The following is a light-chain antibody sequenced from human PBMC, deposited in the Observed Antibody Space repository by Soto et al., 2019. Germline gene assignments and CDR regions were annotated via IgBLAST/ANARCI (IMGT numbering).Light chain of an antibody. CDR3: QQYGSSPYT. CDR1: QSLSSSY. J-gene: IGKJ2*01. CDR2: GAS. V-gene: IGKV3-20*01. Sequence: EIVLTQSPSTLSLSPGDRATLSCRASQSLSSSYLVWYQQKPGQAPRLLIYGASSRATGIPDRFSGSGSGPDFTLTISRLEPEDFAVYYCQQYGSSPYTFGQGTKLEIK.